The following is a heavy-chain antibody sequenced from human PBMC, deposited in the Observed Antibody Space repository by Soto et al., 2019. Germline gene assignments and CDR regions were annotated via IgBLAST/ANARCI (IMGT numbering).Heavy chain of an antibody. V-gene: IGHV3-30*18. J-gene: IGHJ4*02. CDR2: ISYDGSNK. CDR3: AKGRYSYGYPRSAQDDY. Sequence: PGGSLRLSCAASGFTFSSYGMHWVRQAPGKGLEWVAVISYDGSNKYYADSVKGRFTISRDNSKNTLYLQMNSLRAEDTAVYYCAKGRYSYGYPRSAQDDYWGQGTLVTVSS. D-gene: IGHD5-18*01. CDR1: GFTFSSYG.